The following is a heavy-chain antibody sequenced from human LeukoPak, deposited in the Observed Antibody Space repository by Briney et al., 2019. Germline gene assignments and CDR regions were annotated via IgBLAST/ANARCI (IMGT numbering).Heavy chain of an antibody. Sequence: SQTLSLTCTVSGGSISSGSYYWSWIRQPAGKGLEWIGRIYTSGSTNYNPSLKSRVTMSVDTSKNQFSLKLSSVTAADTAVYYCARDWPYSSSWYWFDPWGRGTLVTVSS. J-gene: IGHJ5*02. D-gene: IGHD6-13*01. V-gene: IGHV4-61*02. CDR2: IYTSGST. CDR3: ARDWPYSSSWYWFDP. CDR1: GGSISSGSYY.